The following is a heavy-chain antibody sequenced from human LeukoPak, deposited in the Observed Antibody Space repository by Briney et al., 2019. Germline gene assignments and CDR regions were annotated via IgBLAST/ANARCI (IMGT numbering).Heavy chain of an antibody. J-gene: IGHJ6*03. CDR1: SGSFSGYY. Sequence: SETLSLTCAVYSGSFSGYYWSWIRQPPGKGLEWIGEINHSGSTNYNPSLKSRVTISVDTSKNQFSLKLSSVTAADTAVYYCARHSGGYSYGYGYYYYYMDVWGKGTTVTISS. CDR3: ARHSGGYSYGYGYYYYYMDV. D-gene: IGHD5-18*01. V-gene: IGHV4-34*01. CDR2: INHSGST.